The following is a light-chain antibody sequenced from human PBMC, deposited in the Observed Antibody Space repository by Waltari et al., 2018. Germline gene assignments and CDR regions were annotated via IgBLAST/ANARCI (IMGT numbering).Light chain of an antibody. J-gene: IGLJ2*01. CDR2: TND. CDR1: CSNIGSNT. V-gene: IGLV1-44*01. CDR3: AVWDDSLNGPL. Sequence: QSVLTQPPSASGTPGQRVSISCSGSCSNIGSNTVNWYQQLPGTAPKLLIYTNDQRPSGVPDRFSGSKSGTSASLAISGLQSEDEAEYHCAVWDDSLNGPLFAGGTKLTVL.